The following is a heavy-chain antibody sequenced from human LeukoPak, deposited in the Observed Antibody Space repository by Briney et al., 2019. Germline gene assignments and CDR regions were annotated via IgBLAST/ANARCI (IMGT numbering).Heavy chain of an antibody. CDR2: INSKRGGT. Sequence: ASVKVSCKGSGYSFTGYYMHWVRQAPGQGLEWMGWINSKRGGTNYVQRFQDRVIMTRDTSITTAYMVLSRLTSDDTAVYYCARGLDRVAGDNWGQGTLVTVSS. V-gene: IGHV1-2*02. CDR3: ARGLDRVAGDN. D-gene: IGHD6-19*01. CDR1: GYSFTGYY. J-gene: IGHJ4*02.